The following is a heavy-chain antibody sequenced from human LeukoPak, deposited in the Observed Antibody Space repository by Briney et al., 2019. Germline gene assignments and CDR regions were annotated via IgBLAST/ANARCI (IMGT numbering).Heavy chain of an antibody. J-gene: IGHJ4*02. CDR2: ISSSGSTI. V-gene: IGHV3-48*03. Sequence: GGSLRHSCAASGFTFSSYEMNWVRQAPGKGLEWVSYISSSGSTIYYADSVKGRFTISRDNAKNSLDLQMNSLRAEDTAVYYCARAMFRAGDYWGQGTLVTVSS. D-gene: IGHD3-10*02. CDR3: ARAMFRAGDY. CDR1: GFTFSSYE.